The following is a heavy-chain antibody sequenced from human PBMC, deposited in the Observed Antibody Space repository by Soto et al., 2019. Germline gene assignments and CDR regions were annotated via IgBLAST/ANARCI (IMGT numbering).Heavy chain of an antibody. CDR1: GFTFSSYE. J-gene: IGHJ6*02. CDR3: ARGHGGDYGHVYYYGMDV. D-gene: IGHD4-17*01. Sequence: GGSLRLSCAASGFTFSSYEMNWVRQAPGKGLEWVSYISSSGSTIYYADSVKGRFTISRDNAKNSLYLQMNSLRAEDTAVYYCARGHGGDYGHVYYYGMDVWGQGTTVTVS. CDR2: ISSSGSTI. V-gene: IGHV3-48*03.